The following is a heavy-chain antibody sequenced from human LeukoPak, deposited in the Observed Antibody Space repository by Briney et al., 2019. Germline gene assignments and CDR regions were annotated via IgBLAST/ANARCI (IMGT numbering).Heavy chain of an antibody. CDR3: VRLMWYTQFEVAIYYGKYYLAY. D-gene: IGHD3-22*01. Sequence: SETLSLTCTVSGVSISVSYFHWGWIRQPPGRGLEWLGSISGTGRTNYNPSLKSRVTLSVDTSKNDFSLRLGSVTAADTSIYYCVRLMWYTQFEVAIYYGKYYLAYWGQGALVTVSS. CDR1: GVSISVSYFH. V-gene: IGHV4-39*02. CDR2: ISGTGRT. J-gene: IGHJ4*02.